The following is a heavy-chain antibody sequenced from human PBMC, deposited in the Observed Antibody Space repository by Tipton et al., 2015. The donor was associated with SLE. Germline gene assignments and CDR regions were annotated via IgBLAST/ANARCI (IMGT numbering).Heavy chain of an antibody. CDR1: GFSISSGYY. CDR2: IYHSGST. J-gene: IGHJ6*02. V-gene: IGHV4-38-2*02. Sequence: PGLVKPSETLSLTCTVSGFSISSGYYWGWIRQPPGKGLEWIGSIYHSGSTYYNPSLKSRVTISVDTSKNQFSLKVSSVTAADTAVYYCARDATHYYDGVDVWGQGTMVTVSS. CDR3: ARDATHYYDGVDV.